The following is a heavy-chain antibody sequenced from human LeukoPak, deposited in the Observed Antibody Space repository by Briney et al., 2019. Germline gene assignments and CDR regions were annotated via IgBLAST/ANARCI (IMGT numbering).Heavy chain of an antibody. CDR2: IVVGSGNT. CDR3: AAGRAVGEFRYYYYYYGMDV. D-gene: IGHD3-10*01. Sequence: GTSEKVSCKASGFTFTSSAVQWVRQARGKRLEWIGRIVVGSGNTNYAQKFQERVTITRDMSTSTAYMELSSLRSEDTAVYYCAAGRAVGEFRYYYYYYGMDVWGQGTTVTVSS. V-gene: IGHV1-58*01. CDR1: GFTFTSSA. J-gene: IGHJ6*02.